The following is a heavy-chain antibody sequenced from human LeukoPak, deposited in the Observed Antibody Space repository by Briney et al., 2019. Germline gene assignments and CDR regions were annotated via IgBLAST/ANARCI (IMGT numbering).Heavy chain of an antibody. CDR1: GFTFSSYG. D-gene: IGHD1-1*01. CDR3: ARTVGNAFDI. V-gene: IGHV3-33*01. CDR2: IWYDGSNK. Sequence: PGRSLRLSCAASGFTFSSYGMHWVRQAPGKGLEWVAVIWYDGSNKYYADSVKGRFTISRDNSKNTLYLEMNSLRADDTAVYYCARTVGNAFDIWGQGTMVTVSS. J-gene: IGHJ3*02.